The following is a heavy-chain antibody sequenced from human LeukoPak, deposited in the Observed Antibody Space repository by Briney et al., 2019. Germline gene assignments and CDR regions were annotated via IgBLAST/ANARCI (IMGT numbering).Heavy chain of an antibody. Sequence: SETLALTCAVYGGTFRGYYRSWIRQPPGKGLEWIGEINHSGSTSYNPSLKSRVTISVDTSKNQFSLKLSSVTAADTAVYYCARGRYCSSTSCANGRRGYFQHWGQGTLVTVSS. CDR1: GGTFRGYY. CDR2: INHSGST. D-gene: IGHD2-2*01. V-gene: IGHV4-34*01. CDR3: ARGRYCSSTSCANGRRGYFQH. J-gene: IGHJ1*01.